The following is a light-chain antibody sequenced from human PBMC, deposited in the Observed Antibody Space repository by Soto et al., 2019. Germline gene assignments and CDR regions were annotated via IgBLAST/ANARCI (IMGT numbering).Light chain of an antibody. CDR1: NSDIGIYNY. Sequence: QSALTQPASVSGSPGQSITISCTGTNSDIGIYNYVSWYQQYPGKAPKLLISEVSNRPSGISNRFSGSKSGNTASLTISGLQAGEGAIYCCSSYTPPSPFWVFGGGPKLPAL. CDR3: SSYTPPSPFWV. V-gene: IGLV2-14*01. J-gene: IGLJ3*02. CDR2: EVS.